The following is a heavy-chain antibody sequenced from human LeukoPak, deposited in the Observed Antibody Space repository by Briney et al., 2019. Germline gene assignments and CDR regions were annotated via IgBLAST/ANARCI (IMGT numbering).Heavy chain of an antibody. D-gene: IGHD2-2*01. V-gene: IGHV3-30*18. J-gene: IGHJ4*02. CDR2: ISYDGGNK. CDR3: AKDSRYCSINSCYDFDY. CDR1: GFTFSSYD. Sequence: GGSLRLSCAASGFTFSSYDMQWVRQAPGKGLEWVAVISYDGGNKFYADSVKGRFTISRDNSKNTLYLQMNSLRAEDTAVNYCAKDSRYCSINSCYDFDYWGQGTLVTVSS.